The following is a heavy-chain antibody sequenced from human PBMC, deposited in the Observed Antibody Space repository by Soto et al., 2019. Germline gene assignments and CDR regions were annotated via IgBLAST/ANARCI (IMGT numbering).Heavy chain of an antibody. J-gene: IGHJ3*02. CDR2: IGGTGAT. D-gene: IGHD2-15*01. Sequence: EVQLVESGGGLVQPGGSLRLSCAASGFTFSSYTMNWVRQAPGKGLEWVSFIGGTGATYLADSVKGRFTISRDNAKDSVYLQMNSLRAEDTAVYHCVRDQWYAFDIGGQGTMVTVSS. CDR1: GFTFSSYT. V-gene: IGHV3-48*01. CDR3: VRDQWYAFDI.